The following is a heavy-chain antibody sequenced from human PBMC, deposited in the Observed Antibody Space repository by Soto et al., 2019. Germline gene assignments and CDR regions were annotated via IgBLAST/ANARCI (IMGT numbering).Heavy chain of an antibody. J-gene: IGHJ4*02. CDR1: GFTFSDHS. D-gene: IGHD3-9*01. CDR2: ISGNSEDR. Sequence: EVQLVESGGGLVQPGGSLRLSCAGSGFTFSDHSLIWFRQAPGKGLDSISYISGNSEDRYYVDSVRGRFTTSRDNAKNSVYLEMNRLRDEDTAVYYCAALRSDWILQGWGQGTLVTVSS. V-gene: IGHV3-48*02. CDR3: AALRSDWILQG.